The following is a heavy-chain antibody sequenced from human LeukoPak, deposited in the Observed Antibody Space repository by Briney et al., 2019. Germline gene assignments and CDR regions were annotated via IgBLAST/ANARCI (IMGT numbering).Heavy chain of an antibody. D-gene: IGHD3-22*01. CDR2: INHSGST. CDR3: ARDPDYYYDSSGSSY. J-gene: IGHJ4*02. Sequence: SETLSLTCAVYGGSFSGYYWSWLRQPPGKGLEGIGEINHSGSTNYNPSLKSRVTISVDTSKNQFSLKLSSVTAADTAVYYCARDPDYYYDSSGSSYWGQGTLVTASS. CDR1: GGSFSGYY. V-gene: IGHV4-34*01.